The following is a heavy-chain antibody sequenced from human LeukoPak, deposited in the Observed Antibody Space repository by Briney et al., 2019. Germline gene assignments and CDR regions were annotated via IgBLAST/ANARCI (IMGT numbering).Heavy chain of an antibody. CDR3: TEAFGRGINSRF. V-gene: IGHV3-73*01. CDR1: GFTFSGSA. J-gene: IGHJ4*02. D-gene: IGHD6-6*01. CDR2: IRSKANSYAT. Sequence: GGSLRLSCAASGFTFSGSAMHWVRQASGKGLEWVGRIRSKANSYATAYAASVKGRFTISRDDSKNTAYLQMNILKTEATAVYYCTEAFGRGINSRFWGQGTLVIVSS.